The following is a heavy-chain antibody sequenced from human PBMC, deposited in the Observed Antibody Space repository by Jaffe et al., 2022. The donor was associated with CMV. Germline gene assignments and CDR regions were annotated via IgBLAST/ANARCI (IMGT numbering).Heavy chain of an antibody. Sequence: EVQLVESGGGLVQPGRSLRLSCAASGFTFDDYAMHWVRQAPGKGLEWVSGISWNSGSIGYADSVKGRFTISRDNAKNSLYLQMNSLRAEDTALYYCAGWNDVGIDYWGQGTLVTVSS. CDR2: ISWNSGSI. CDR1: GFTFDDYA. V-gene: IGHV3-9*01. J-gene: IGHJ4*02. CDR3: AGWNDVGIDY. D-gene: IGHD1-1*01.